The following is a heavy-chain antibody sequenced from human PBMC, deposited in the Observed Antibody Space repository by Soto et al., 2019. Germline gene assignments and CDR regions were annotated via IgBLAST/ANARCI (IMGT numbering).Heavy chain of an antibody. CDR2: ITGNGGSK. CDR1: GFTFSNFG. CDR3: AKYQFSSGWYNYYHYRLDV. Sequence: PGGSLRLSCAASGFTFSNFGVNWVRQAPGKGLEWVSGITGNGGSKFYADSAKGRFTISRDKNTLFLQMNSLRAEDTAVYYCAKYQFSSGWYNYYHYRLDVCGQ. J-gene: IGHJ6*01. D-gene: IGHD6-19*01. V-gene: IGHV3-23*01.